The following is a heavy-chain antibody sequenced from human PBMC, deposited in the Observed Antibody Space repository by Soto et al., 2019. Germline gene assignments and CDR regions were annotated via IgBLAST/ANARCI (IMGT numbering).Heavy chain of an antibody. J-gene: IGHJ4*02. CDR3: TRRRDWTAVDPLDY. CDR1: GFAFSDSA. CDR2: IRGKRGNDGT. Sequence: EVQLVESGGGLVQPGGSLKLSCAASGFAFSDSAMHWVRQASGKGLEWIGRIRGKRGNDGTAYAASVKGRFTISREDSQTTPYLQMNSLKIEDTAVYYCTRRRDWTAVDPLDYWGQGTRVTVSS. V-gene: IGHV3-73*02. D-gene: IGHD5-18*01.